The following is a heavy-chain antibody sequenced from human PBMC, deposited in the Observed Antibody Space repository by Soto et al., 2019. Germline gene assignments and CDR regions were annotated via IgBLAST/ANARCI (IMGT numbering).Heavy chain of an antibody. Sequence: GGSLRLSCAASGFTFSSYGMHWVRQAPGKGLEWVAVISYDGGNKYYADSVKGRFTISRDNSKNTLYLQMNSLRAEDTAVYYCAKGGRRLLTGYYPIDYWGQGTLVTVSS. CDR3: AKGGRRLLTGYYPIDY. CDR1: GFTFSSYG. D-gene: IGHD3-9*01. J-gene: IGHJ4*02. CDR2: ISYDGGNK. V-gene: IGHV3-30*18.